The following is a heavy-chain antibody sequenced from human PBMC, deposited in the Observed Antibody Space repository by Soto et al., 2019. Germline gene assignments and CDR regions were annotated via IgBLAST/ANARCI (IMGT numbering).Heavy chain of an antibody. Sequence: VGSLRLSCAASGFTFRDYAMSWVRQAPGRGLVWVSGVSNSGSSTYYADSVKGRFTISRDNSKNTLYLQMNSLRAEDTAVYYCAKHSRETTTCCGEDWGQGTRVTVSS. J-gene: IGHJ4*02. CDR2: VSNSGSST. CDR1: GFTFRDYA. D-gene: IGHD2-2*01. V-gene: IGHV3-23*01. CDR3: AKHSRETTTCCGED.